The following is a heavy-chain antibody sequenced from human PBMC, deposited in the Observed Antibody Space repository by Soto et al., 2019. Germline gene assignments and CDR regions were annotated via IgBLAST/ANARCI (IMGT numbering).Heavy chain of an antibody. V-gene: IGHV4-34*01. Sequence: PSETLSLTCAVYGGSFSGYYWSWIRRPPGKGLEWIGEINHSGSTNYNPSLKSRVTISVDKSKNQFSLKLSSVTAADTAVYYCASGPKYYFDFWAQGTLVTVSS. CDR3: ASGPKYYFDF. CDR2: INHSGST. J-gene: IGHJ4*02. CDR1: GGSFSGYY.